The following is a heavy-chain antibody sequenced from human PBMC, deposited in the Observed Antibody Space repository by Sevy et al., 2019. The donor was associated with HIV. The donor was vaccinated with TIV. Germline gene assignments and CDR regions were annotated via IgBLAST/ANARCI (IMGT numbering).Heavy chain of an antibody. CDR3: AQRGGVHFYHSDGYYTRAEYFEH. CDR1: GFSLTTSREG. D-gene: IGHD3-22*01. J-gene: IGHJ1*01. V-gene: IGHV2-5*01. Sequence: SSPTLVKPTQTLTLTCTFSGFSLTTSREGVARIRQPPGKAVEWLAIIYWNNDQRYRSSLKNRLTITKDTSKNQVVLRMTIMDPVDTATYYCAQRGGVHFYHSDGYYTRAEYFEHWGQGALVTVSS. CDR2: IYWNNDQ.